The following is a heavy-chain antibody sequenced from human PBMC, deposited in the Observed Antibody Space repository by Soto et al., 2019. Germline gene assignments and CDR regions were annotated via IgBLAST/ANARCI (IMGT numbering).Heavy chain of an antibody. Sequence: LSITCAISGARVSTHSAAWHWIRPSPSRGLEWLGRTYYRSKWYNDYAVSVKSRITVNPDTSKNQFSLQLNSVTPENTAVKDGESGSYSTSWFLDYYYGMDVWGQGTTVTVSS. CDR1: GARVSTHSAA. CDR2: TYYRSKWYN. J-gene: IGHJ6*02. D-gene: IGHD6-13*01. CDR3: ESGSYSTSWFLDYYYGMDV. V-gene: IGHV6-1*01.